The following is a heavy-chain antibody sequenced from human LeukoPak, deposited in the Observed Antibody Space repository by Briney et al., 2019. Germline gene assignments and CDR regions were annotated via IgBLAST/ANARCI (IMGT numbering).Heavy chain of an antibody. V-gene: IGHV3-23*01. J-gene: IGHJ4*02. D-gene: IGHD3-22*01. Sequence: PGGSLRLSCAASGFTFTNYGMSWVRQAPGKGLEWVSGISGSGEGTDYADSVKGRFTISRDNSKNTLYLQMNSLRAEDTAVYYCAKRGYYYDSSGAYFDYWGQGTLVTVSS. CDR1: GFTFTNYG. CDR2: ISGSGEGT. CDR3: AKRGYYYDSSGAYFDY.